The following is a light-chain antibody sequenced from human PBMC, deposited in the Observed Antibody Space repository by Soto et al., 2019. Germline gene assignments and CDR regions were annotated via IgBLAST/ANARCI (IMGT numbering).Light chain of an antibody. Sequence: EIVMTQSPATLSVSQGERATLSCRASQSVSSGYLAWYQQKSGNPPRLLIYGASNRATGIPDRFSGSGSGTDFTLTISRLEPEDFAVYYCQQFRTFGPGTKVDIK. J-gene: IGKJ1*01. CDR3: QQFRT. CDR2: GAS. CDR1: QSVSSGY. V-gene: IGKV3-20*01.